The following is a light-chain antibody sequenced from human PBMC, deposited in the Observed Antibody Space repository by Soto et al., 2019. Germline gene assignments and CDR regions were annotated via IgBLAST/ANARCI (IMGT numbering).Light chain of an antibody. Sequence: EIVLTQSPATLSLSLGERASLSCRASQSVSSYLAWYQHKPGQAPRLLIYNASNRATGIPARFSGSGSGTDFTLTISSLEPEDFAVYYCLQRSDWPLLTFGGGTKVEIK. CDR1: QSVSSY. CDR3: LQRSDWPLLT. V-gene: IGKV3-11*01. J-gene: IGKJ4*01. CDR2: NAS.